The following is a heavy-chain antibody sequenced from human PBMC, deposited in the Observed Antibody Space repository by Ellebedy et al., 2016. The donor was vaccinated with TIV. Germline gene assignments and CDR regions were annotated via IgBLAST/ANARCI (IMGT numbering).Heavy chain of an antibody. CDR3: ARDRGGRYFDY. V-gene: IGHV3-48*03. D-gene: IGHD1-26*01. J-gene: IGHJ4*02. Sequence: PGGSLRLSCAASGFTFRSYEMSWVRQAPGKGLEWVLYLSSSGGTIYSADSVKGRFAISRDNAKNSLYLQMNSLRAEETALYYCARDRGGRYFDYWGQGALVTVSS. CDR1: GFTFRSYE. CDR2: LSSSGGTI.